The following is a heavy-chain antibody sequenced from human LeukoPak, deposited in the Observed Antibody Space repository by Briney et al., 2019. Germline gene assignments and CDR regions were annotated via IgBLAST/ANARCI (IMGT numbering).Heavy chain of an antibody. Sequence: GASVKVSCKASGYTFTGYYMHWVRQAPGQGLEWMGWINPNSGGTNYAQKFQGRVTMTRDTSISTAYMELSRLRSDDTAVYYCARDTRRFLEWLTHYYYYYMDVWGKGTTVTVSS. V-gene: IGHV1-2*02. J-gene: IGHJ6*03. CDR2: INPNSGGT. CDR3: ARDTRRFLEWLTHYYYYYMDV. D-gene: IGHD3-3*01. CDR1: GYTFTGYY.